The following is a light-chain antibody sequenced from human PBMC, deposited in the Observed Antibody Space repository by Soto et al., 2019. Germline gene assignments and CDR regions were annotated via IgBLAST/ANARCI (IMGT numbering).Light chain of an antibody. Sequence: QSVLTQPASVSGSPGQSITISCTGTSSDVGGYNYVSWYQQHPGKAPKLVIFDVTDRPSGVSNRFSGSKSGNTASLTISGLQAEEEAEYYRNLYTSKSPRVFRTGTKVTVL. J-gene: IGLJ1*01. V-gene: IGLV2-14*01. CDR2: DVT. CDR1: SSDVGGYNY. CDR3: NLYTSKSPRV.